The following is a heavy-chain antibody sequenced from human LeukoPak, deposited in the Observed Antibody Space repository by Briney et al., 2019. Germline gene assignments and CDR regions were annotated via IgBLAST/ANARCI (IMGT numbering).Heavy chain of an antibody. Sequence: ETLSLTCNVSGVSISTHYWSWVRQAPGKGLEWVSSISSSSSYIYYADSVKGRFTISRDNAKNSLYLQMNSLRAEDTAVYYCARASETAYYFDYWGQGTLVTVSS. D-gene: IGHD6-25*01. CDR2: ISSSSSYI. V-gene: IGHV3-21*01. J-gene: IGHJ4*02. CDR1: GVSISTHY. CDR3: ARASETAYYFDY.